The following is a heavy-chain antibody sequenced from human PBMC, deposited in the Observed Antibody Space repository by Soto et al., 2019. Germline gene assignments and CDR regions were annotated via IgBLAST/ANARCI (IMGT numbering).Heavy chain of an antibody. CDR1: ELTFSVAW. CDR3: TTSRLY. V-gene: IGHV3-15*01. J-gene: IGHJ4*02. D-gene: IGHD2-2*01. Sequence: EAQLVESGGGLVIPGGSLRLSCAASELTFSVAWMSWVRQAPGKGLEWVAQIKSTTDGGTTDYAAPVKGRFTISRDDSKSTLDLQMNSLKIEDTAIYYCTTSRLYWGQGTVVTVSS. CDR2: IKSTTDGGTT.